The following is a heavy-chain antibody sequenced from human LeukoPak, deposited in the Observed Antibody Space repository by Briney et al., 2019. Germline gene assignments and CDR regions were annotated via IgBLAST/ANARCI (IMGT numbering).Heavy chain of an antibody. V-gene: IGHV3-23*01. D-gene: IGHD3-22*01. CDR1: GFPFSSYA. CDR3: AKDLYYYDSSDY. CDR2: ISGSGGST. Sequence: GGSLRLSCAASGFPFSSYAMSWVRQAPGKGLEWVSAISGSGGSTYYADSVKGRFTISRDNSKNTLYLQMNSLRAEDTAVYYCAKDLYYYDSSDYWGQGTLVTVSS. J-gene: IGHJ4*02.